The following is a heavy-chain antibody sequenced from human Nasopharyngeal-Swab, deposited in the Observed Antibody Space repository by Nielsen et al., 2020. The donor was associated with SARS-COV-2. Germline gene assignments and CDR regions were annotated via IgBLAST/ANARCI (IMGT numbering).Heavy chain of an antibody. CDR3: ARAPPHYDFWSGYTGGASYFDY. Sequence: GESLKISCAVSGFTFSDYDMHWVRQATGKGLEWVSAIGTGGATYSPGSVKGRFTISRENANNSLYLQMTSLRAGDTAVYYCARAPPHYDFWSGYTGGASYFDYWGQGTLVTVSS. V-gene: IGHV3-13*01. D-gene: IGHD3-3*01. CDR2: IGTGGAT. J-gene: IGHJ4*02. CDR1: GFTFSDYD.